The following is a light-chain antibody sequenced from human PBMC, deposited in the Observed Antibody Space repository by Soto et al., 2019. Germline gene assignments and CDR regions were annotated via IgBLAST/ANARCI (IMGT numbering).Light chain of an antibody. V-gene: IGLV1-44*01. CDR3: AAWDDSLDEDV. CDR2: RNN. J-gene: IGLJ1*01. Sequence: QSVLTQPPSASGTPGQRVTISCSGSTSNIGSNTVHWYQQLPGTAPTLLIYRNNQRPSGVPARFSASKSGTSASLAISGLQCDDEADYYCAAWDDSLDEDVFGTGTKLTVL. CDR1: TSNIGSNT.